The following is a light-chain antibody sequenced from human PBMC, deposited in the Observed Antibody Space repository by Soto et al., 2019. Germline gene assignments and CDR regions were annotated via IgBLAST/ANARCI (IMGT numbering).Light chain of an antibody. V-gene: IGKV3-20*01. J-gene: IGKJ1*01. Sequence: EIVLTQSPGTLSLSPGEGATLSCRASQSVSSSYLAWYQQKPGQAPRLLIYGASSRATGIPDRFSGSGSGTDFTLTISRLEPEDFAVYYCQQYGSSPWTFGQGTKVETK. CDR2: GAS. CDR1: QSVSSSY. CDR3: QQYGSSPWT.